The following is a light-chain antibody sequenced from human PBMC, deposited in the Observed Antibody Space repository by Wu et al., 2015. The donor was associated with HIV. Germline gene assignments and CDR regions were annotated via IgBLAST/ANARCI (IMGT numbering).Light chain of an antibody. J-gene: IGKJ1*01. CDR2: KAS. V-gene: IGKV1-5*03. CDR1: QSIRSW. Sequence: DIQMTQSPSTLSASIGDRVTITCRASQSIRSWLAWYQQKPGKAPKLLIYKASSLESGVPSRFSGSGSGTEFTLTISSLQPDDFATYYCQQYNSLWTFGQGTKVEIK. CDR3: QQYNSLWT.